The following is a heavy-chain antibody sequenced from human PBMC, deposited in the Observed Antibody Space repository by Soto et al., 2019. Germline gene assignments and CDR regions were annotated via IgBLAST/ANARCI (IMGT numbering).Heavy chain of an antibody. CDR1: GYTFTSYG. CDR3: ARDGPPMDY. D-gene: IGHD2-2*01. CDR2: ISAYNGNT. J-gene: IGHJ4*02. V-gene: IGHV1-18*01. Sequence: ASVKVSCKASGYTFTSYGISWVRQAPGQGLEWMGWISAYNGNTNYAQKVQGRVTMTTDTSTSTVYMDLRSLRSDDTAVYYCARDGPPMDYWGQGTLVTVSS.